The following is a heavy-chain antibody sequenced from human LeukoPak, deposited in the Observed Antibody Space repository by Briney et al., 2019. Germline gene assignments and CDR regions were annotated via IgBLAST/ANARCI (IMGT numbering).Heavy chain of an antibody. J-gene: IGHJ4*02. CDR2: ILYGGRNK. CDR3: AKDLMKTGYCSGASCYGRTD. V-gene: IGHV3-30*18. D-gene: IGHD2-15*01. CDR1: GFTFSNFA. Sequence: GGSLKLSCAASGFTFSNFAIHWVRQAPGKGLVWVAVILYGGRNKYYGDFVEGRFTISRDNSKNTVYLEMNSLRAEDTAVYYCAKDLMKTGYCSGASCYGRTDWGQGTLVTVSS.